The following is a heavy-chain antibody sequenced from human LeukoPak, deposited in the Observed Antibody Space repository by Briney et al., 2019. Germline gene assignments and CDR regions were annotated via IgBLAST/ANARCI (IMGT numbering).Heavy chain of an antibody. Sequence: GGSLRLSCAASGFTFSGSAMHWVRQASGKGLEWVGRIRSKANNYATAYATSVKGRFTISRDDSKNTAYLQMNSLKTEDAAVYYCSSLADYWGQGTLVTVSS. CDR3: SSLADY. D-gene: IGHD3-3*02. CDR2: IRSKANNYAT. V-gene: IGHV3-73*01. J-gene: IGHJ4*02. CDR1: GFTFSGSA.